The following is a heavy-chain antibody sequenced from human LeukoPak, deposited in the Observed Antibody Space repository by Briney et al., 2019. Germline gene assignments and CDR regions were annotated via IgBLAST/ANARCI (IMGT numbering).Heavy chain of an antibody. Sequence: SETLSLTCTVSGGSISSGGYYWSWIRQPPGKGLEWIGYIYHSGSTYYNPSLKSRVTISVDRSKNQFSLKLSSVTAADTAVYYCATGGSSTPYPDYWGQGTLVTVSS. CDR2: IYHSGST. J-gene: IGHJ4*02. V-gene: IGHV4-30-2*01. CDR1: GGSISSGGYY. CDR3: ATGGSSTPYPDY. D-gene: IGHD2-2*01.